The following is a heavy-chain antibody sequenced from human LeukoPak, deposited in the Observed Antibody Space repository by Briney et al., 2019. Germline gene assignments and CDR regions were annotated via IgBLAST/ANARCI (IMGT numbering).Heavy chain of an antibody. CDR2: INPNSGGT. V-gene: IGHV1-2*06. Sequence: ASVKVSCKASGYTFTGYYMHWVRQAPGQGLEWMGRINPNSGGTNYARKFQGRVTMTRDTSISTAYMELSRLRSDDTAVYYCARVSVGYYYGSGSRYTDYWGQGTLVTVSS. CDR1: GYTFTGYY. D-gene: IGHD3-10*01. CDR3: ARVSVGYYYGSGSRYTDY. J-gene: IGHJ4*02.